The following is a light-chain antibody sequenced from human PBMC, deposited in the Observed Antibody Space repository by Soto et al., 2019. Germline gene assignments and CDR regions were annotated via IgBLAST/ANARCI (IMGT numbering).Light chain of an antibody. V-gene: IGKV3-20*01. Sequence: EVVVTLSVGAVSLSPGERATLSCRASQSVSSSYLAWYQQKPGQAPRLLIYRTSNRATGIPDRFSGSGSGTDFTLTISRLEPEDFAVYWCQQYDSSPRTSGQGTKVAIK. J-gene: IGKJ1*01. CDR3: QQYDSSPRT. CDR1: QSVSSSY. CDR2: RTS.